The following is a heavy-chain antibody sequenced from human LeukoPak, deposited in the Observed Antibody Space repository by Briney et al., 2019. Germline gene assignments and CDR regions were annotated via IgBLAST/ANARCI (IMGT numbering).Heavy chain of an antibody. V-gene: IGHV3-30*04. D-gene: IGHD3-16*01. CDR1: GFTFSSYV. Sequence: GGSRSLSCAASGFTFSSYVMHWVRQAPGKGREWVAVISYDGNNKYYADSVKGRFTISRDNSKNTMYLQMNSLRAEDTAVYYCARGGPLPDYWGQGTLVTVSS. CDR2: ISYDGNNK. CDR3: ARGGPLPDY. J-gene: IGHJ4*02.